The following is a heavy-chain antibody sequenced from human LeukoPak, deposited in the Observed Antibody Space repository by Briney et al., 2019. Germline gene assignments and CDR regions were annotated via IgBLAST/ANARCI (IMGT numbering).Heavy chain of an antibody. CDR2: ISGSGGST. D-gene: IGHD2-2*01. J-gene: IGHJ4*02. V-gene: IGHV3-23*01. Sequence: AGGSLRLSCAASGFTFSSYAMSWVRQAPEKELEWVSAISGSGGSTYYADSEKGRFTISRDNSKNTLYLQMNSLRAEDTAVYYCAKLRRGCSSTSCYGQYYFDYWGQGTLVTVSS. CDR1: GFTFSSYA. CDR3: AKLRRGCSSTSCYGQYYFDY.